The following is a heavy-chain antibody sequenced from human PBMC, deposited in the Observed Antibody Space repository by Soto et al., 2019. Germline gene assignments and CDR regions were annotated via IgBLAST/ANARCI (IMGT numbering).Heavy chain of an antibody. CDR2: IYYSGST. Sequence: PSETLSLTCTVSGGSISSYYWSWIRQPPGKGLEWIGYIYYSGSTNYNPSLKSRVTISVDTSKNQFSLKLSSVTAADTAVYYCARRDYYYYYMDVWCKGTTVTVSS. J-gene: IGHJ6*03. CDR1: GGSISSYY. V-gene: IGHV4-59*08. CDR3: ARRDYYYYYMDV.